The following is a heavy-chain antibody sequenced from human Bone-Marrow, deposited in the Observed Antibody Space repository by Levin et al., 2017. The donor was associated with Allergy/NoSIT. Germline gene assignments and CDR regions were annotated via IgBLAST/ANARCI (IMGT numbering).Heavy chain of an antibody. J-gene: IGHJ4*02. CDR2: ISGGGSST. CDR1: GFPFSSYA. D-gene: IGHD3-9*01. V-gene: IGHV3-23*01. Sequence: GESLKISCAASGFPFSSYAMSWVRQAPGKGLEWVSAISGGGSSTYYADSVRGRFTISRDNSKNTLYLQINSLRAEDTAVYYCAKDFNLEVLAIHFDYWGQGALVTVSS. CDR3: AKDFNLEVLAIHFDY.